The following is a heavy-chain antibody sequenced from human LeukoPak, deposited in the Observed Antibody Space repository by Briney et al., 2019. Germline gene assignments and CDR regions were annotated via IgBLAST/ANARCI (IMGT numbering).Heavy chain of an antibody. V-gene: IGHV4-59*01. CDR2: IYYSGST. CDR1: GISSNTYY. Sequence: ASETLSLTCTVSGISSNTYYWSWIRQPPGKGLEWIGYIYYSGSTNYNPSLKSRVTISVDTSKNQFSLKLSSVTAADTAVYYCARAYTSWSFDYWGQGTLVTVSS. D-gene: IGHD2-2*02. CDR3: ARAYTSWSFDY. J-gene: IGHJ4*02.